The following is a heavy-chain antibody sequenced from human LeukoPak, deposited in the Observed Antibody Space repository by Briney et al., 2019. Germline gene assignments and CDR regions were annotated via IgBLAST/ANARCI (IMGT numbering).Heavy chain of an antibody. CDR3: ARHGVGGSGSFDAFDI. CDR1: GLTFSHAW. Sequence: GGSLRLSCAASGLTFSHAWMSWVRQAPGKGLEWVGRIKTTADGGTTDYAAPVKGRFTISRDDSKNTLYLQMNSLKASDTAMYYCARHGVGGSGSFDAFDIWGQGTMVTVSS. CDR2: IKTTADGGTT. D-gene: IGHD3-10*01. V-gene: IGHV3-15*01. J-gene: IGHJ3*02.